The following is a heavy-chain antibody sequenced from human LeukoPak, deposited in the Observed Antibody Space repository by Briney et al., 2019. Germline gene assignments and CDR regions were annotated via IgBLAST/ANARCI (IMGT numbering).Heavy chain of an antibody. CDR3: ARRMVRGVITSPFDS. V-gene: IGHV5-51*01. Sequence: GESLKISCKGSGYSFTNYWIGWVRQMPGKGLELMGLIYPGDSDTTYSPSFQGQDTISADKSISTAYLQWSSLKASDTAMYYCARRMVRGVITSPFDSWGQGTLVSVSS. CDR2: IYPGDSDT. CDR1: GYSFTNYW. J-gene: IGHJ4*02. D-gene: IGHD3-10*01.